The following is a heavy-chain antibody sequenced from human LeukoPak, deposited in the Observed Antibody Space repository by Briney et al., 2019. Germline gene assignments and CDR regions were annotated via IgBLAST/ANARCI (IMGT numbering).Heavy chain of an antibody. Sequence: PGGSLRLSCAASGFTCSTYWMSWVRQAPGKGLEWVANIKQDGTEKYYVDSVWGRFTISRDNAGNSLYLQMNSLRAEDTAVYYCARGEWSSSPFDYWGQGTLVTVSS. J-gene: IGHJ4*02. CDR2: IKQDGTEK. CDR1: GFTCSTYW. V-gene: IGHV3-7*01. CDR3: ARGEWSSSPFDY. D-gene: IGHD6-6*01.